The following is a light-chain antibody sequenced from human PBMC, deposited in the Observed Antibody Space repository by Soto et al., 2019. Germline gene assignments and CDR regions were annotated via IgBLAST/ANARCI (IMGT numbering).Light chain of an antibody. CDR3: QPLTTSPFT. CDR2: DAS. CDR1: QGISSA. J-gene: IGKJ5*01. V-gene: IGKV1-13*02. Sequence: AIQLSQSPSSLSASVGDSVSITCRASQGISSALAWYQHKPGKAPKILLYDASSLQSGVPSRFSGSESVTECTLPITGPQPDDFPTYYYQPLTTSPFTFGQATPLE.